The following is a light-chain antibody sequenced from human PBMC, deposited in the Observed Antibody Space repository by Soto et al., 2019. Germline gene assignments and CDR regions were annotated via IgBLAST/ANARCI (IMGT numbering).Light chain of an antibody. V-gene: IGKV1-5*01. CDR3: EQYHTVPYT. CDR2: DAF. CDR1: QSINNW. Sequence: DIQMTQSPSTLSTSVGDRVTITCRASQSINNWLAWYHQKPGKAPRLLIYDAFSLESGVPSRFSGTGSGTEFTLTISSLQPDDLATYFCEQYHTVPYTFGRGTKLEIK. J-gene: IGKJ2*01.